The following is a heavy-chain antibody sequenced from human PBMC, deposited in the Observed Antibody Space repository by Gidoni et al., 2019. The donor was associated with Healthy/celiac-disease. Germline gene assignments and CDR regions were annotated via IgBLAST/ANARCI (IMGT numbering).Heavy chain of an antibody. CDR2: INPSGGST. CDR1: GYPFTSSY. CDR3: ARDPSPIVGATTGGPFDY. V-gene: IGHV1-46*01. Sequence: QVQLVQSGAAVKNPGASVQVSCMASGYPFTSSYMHWVRQAPGQGLEWMGIINPSGGSTSYAQKFQGRVTMTRDTSTSTVYMELSSLRSEDTAVYYCARDPSPIVGATTGGPFDYWGQGTLVTVSS. J-gene: IGHJ4*02. D-gene: IGHD1-26*01.